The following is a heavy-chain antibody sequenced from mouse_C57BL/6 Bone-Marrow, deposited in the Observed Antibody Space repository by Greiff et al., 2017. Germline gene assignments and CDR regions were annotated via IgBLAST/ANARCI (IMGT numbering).Heavy chain of an antibody. CDR3: ARWRYYGSSYYFDY. CDR2: IYPRSGNT. V-gene: IGHV1-81*01. CDR1: GYTFTSYG. D-gene: IGHD1-1*01. J-gene: IGHJ2*01. Sequence: VNVVESGAELARPGASVKLSCKASGYTFTSYGLSWVKQRTGQGLEWIGEIYPRSGNTYYNEKFKGKATLTADKSSSTAYMELRSLTSEDSAVYFCARWRYYGSSYYFDYWGQGTTLTVSS.